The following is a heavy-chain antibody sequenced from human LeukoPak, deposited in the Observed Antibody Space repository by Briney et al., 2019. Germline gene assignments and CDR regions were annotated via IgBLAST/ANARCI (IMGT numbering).Heavy chain of an antibody. Sequence: GGSLRLSCAASGFTFSSYWMSWVRQAPGKGLEWVANIKQDGSEKYYVDSVKGRFTISRDNAKNSLYLQMNSLRAEDTAVYYCARENVLLWFGELLYYYMDVWGKGTTVTISS. D-gene: IGHD3-10*01. J-gene: IGHJ6*03. V-gene: IGHV3-7*01. CDR2: IKQDGSEK. CDR3: ARENVLLWFGELLYYYMDV. CDR1: GFTFSSYW.